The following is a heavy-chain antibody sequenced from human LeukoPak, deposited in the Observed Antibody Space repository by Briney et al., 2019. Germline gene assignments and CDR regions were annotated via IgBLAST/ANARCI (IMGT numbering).Heavy chain of an antibody. CDR1: GFTFSSYG. J-gene: IGHJ4*02. Sequence: GGSLRLSCAASGFTFSSYGMTWVRQAPGKGLEWVSSISDSGGSTYHADSVKGRFTISRDNSKNTLYLQMNSLRAEDTAVYYCANLWIRTDYWGQGTLVTVSS. CDR3: ANLWIRTDY. V-gene: IGHV3-23*01. D-gene: IGHD5-18*01. CDR2: ISDSGGST.